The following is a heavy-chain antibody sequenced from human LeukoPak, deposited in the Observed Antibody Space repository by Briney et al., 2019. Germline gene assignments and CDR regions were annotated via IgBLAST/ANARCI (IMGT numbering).Heavy chain of an antibody. J-gene: IGHJ6*02. Sequence: PSETLSLTCTVSGGSISSYYWSLIRQPPGKGLEWIGYIYYSGSTNYNPSLKSRVTKSVDTSKNQFSLKLSSVTAADTAVYYCARLPVQTYYYYGMDVWGQGTTVTVSS. V-gene: IGHV4-59*08. CDR1: GGSISSYY. CDR3: ARLPVQTYYYYGMDV. CDR2: IYYSGST. D-gene: IGHD1-1*01.